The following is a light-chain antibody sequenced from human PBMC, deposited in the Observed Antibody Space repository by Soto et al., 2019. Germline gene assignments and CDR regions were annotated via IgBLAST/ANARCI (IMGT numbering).Light chain of an antibody. CDR2: GAS. CDR1: QSVSSTD. J-gene: IGKJ1*01. CDR3: QLYGSSSTWT. Sequence: EIVLTQSPGTLSLSPGERATLSCRASQSVSSTDLAWYQQKPGQAPRLLIYGASSRATGIPDRFSGSGSGTDFTLTISRLEPEDFAVYYCQLYGSSSTWTFGQGTKVEIK. V-gene: IGKV3-20*01.